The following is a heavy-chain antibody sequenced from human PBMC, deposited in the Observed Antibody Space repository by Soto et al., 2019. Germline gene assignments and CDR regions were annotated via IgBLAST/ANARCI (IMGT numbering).Heavy chain of an antibody. J-gene: IGHJ5*02. CDR3: VRDKGSSWFGGWFDP. V-gene: IGHV3-49*04. Sequence: SLRLSCSGSGFSFGDYAMGWVRQAPGKGLEWVAFIRSKTYSGTTEYAAPVKGRFTISRDDSKGLAYLDMNSLQSEDTAIYYCVRDKGSSWFGGWFDPWGQGTQVTVSS. CDR1: GFSFGDYA. CDR2: IRSKTYSGTT. D-gene: IGHD3-10*01.